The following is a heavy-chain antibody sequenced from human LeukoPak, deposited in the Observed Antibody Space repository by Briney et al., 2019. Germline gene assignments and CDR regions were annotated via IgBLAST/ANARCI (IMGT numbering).Heavy chain of an antibody. CDR3: ARTYYYGSGSYYNVY. V-gene: IGHV4-39*01. J-gene: IGHJ4*02. D-gene: IGHD3-10*01. CDR1: GGSISSSSYY. Sequence: SEILSLTCTVSGGSISSSSYYWGWIRQPPGKGLEWIGSIYYSGSTYYNPSLKSRVTISVDTSKNQFSLKLSSVTAADTAVYYCARTYYYGSGSYYNVYWGQGTLVTVSS. CDR2: IYYSGST.